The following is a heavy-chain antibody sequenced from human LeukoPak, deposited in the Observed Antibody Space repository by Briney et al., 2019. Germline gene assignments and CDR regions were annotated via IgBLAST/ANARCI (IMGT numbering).Heavy chain of an antibody. CDR3: AKLNDYDSSGYYDY. CDR1: GFKFNDYG. V-gene: IGHV3-23*01. D-gene: IGHD3-22*01. CDR2: ISASGSLI. J-gene: IGHJ4*02. Sequence: PGGSLRLSCAASGFKFNDYGMSWVRQAPGKGLEWVSSISASGSLIYYTDSVEGRFTISRDNSKNTLYLQMNSLRAEDTAVYYCAKLNDYDSSGYYDYWGQGTLVTVSS.